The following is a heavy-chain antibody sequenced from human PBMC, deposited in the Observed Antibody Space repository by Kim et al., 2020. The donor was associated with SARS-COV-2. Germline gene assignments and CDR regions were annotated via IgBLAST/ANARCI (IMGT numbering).Heavy chain of an antibody. CDR3: AKVFHYGSGYMPNYFDY. CDR1: GFTFSSFA. J-gene: IGHJ4*02. Sequence: GGSLRLSCAASGFTFSSFAITWVRQLPGKGLEWVSVINYDGGLTFYADSVKGRFTISRDNSMNTLYLQMNSLRADDTAVYYCAKVFHYGSGYMPNYFDYWGQGTPVTVSS. V-gene: IGHV3-23*01. CDR2: INYDGGLT. D-gene: IGHD3-10*01.